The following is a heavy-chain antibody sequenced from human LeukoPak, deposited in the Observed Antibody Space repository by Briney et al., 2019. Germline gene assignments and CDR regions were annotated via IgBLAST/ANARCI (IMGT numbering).Heavy chain of an antibody. CDR2: IYYSGST. D-gene: IGHD2-2*01. J-gene: IGHJ3*02. Sequence: PSETLSLTCTVSGGSISSSSYYWGWIRQPPGKGLEWIGSIYYSGSTYYNPSLKSRVTISVDTSKNQFSLKLSSVTAADTAVYYCAREHIVVVPAASDAFDIWGQGTMVTVSS. V-gene: IGHV4-39*02. CDR3: AREHIVVVPAASDAFDI. CDR1: GGSISSSSYY.